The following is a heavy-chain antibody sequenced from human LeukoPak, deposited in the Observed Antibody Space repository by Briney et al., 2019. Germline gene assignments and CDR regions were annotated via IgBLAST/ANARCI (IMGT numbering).Heavy chain of an antibody. CDR3: ARHGIGDLRNNWFDP. D-gene: IGHD1-26*01. CDR1: GGSISSSSYY. Sequence: KSSETLSLTCTVSGGSISSSSYYWGWIRQPPGKGLEWIGSIYYSGSTYYNPSLKSRVTISVDTSKNQFSLKLSSVTAADTAVYYCARHGIGDLRNNWFDPWGQGTLVTVSS. CDR2: IYYSGST. J-gene: IGHJ5*02. V-gene: IGHV4-39*01.